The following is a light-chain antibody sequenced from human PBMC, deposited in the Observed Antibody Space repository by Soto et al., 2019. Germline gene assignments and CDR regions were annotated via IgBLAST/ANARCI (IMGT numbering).Light chain of an antibody. CDR1: QSVSSK. CDR3: QQYKSWPYT. CDR2: DTS. J-gene: IGKJ5*01. V-gene: IGKV3-15*01. Sequence: EVVMTQSPATLSVSPGERATLSCRASQSVSSKLAWYQQKPGQAPRLLIYDTSTRATGIPARFSGSGSGTEFTLTISSLQSEDFAVYYCQQYKSWPYTFGQGTRLEIK.